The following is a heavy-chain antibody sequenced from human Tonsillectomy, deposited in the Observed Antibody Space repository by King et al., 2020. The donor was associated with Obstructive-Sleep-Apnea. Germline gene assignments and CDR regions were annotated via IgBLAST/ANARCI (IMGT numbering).Heavy chain of an antibody. CDR2: IYYSGNT. CDR1: GGSISSADYY. D-gene: IGHD6-19*01. J-gene: IGHJ4*02. V-gene: IGHV4-30-4*01. CDR3: ARLSSGWGFDY. Sequence: VQLQESGPGLVKPSQTLSLTCTVSGGSISSADYYWSWIRQPPGKGLEWIGYIYYSGNTYYNSSLKSRVTISVDTSKNQFSLKLSSVTAADTAVCSCARLSSGWGFDYWGQGTLVTVSS.